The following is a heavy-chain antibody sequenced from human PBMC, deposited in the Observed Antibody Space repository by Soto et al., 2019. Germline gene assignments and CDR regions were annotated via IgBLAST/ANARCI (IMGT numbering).Heavy chain of an antibody. D-gene: IGHD1-26*01. CDR1: GGSIRAYY. J-gene: IGHJ6*02. V-gene: IGHV4-59*01. CDR2: FYYSGTT. CDR3: ATRVSGSFYGMDV. Sequence: TLSLTCTVSGGSIRAYYWSWIRQPPGKGLEWIGYFYYSGTTNYSPSLKSRVTMSVDTSKNQFSLKLSSVTAADTAVYYCATRVSGSFYGMDVWGQGTTVTVSS.